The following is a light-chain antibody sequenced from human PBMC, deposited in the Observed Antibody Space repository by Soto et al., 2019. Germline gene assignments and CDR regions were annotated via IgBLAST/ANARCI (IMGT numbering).Light chain of an antibody. Sequence: DIQMIQSPSSLSASVGDRVTISCRASQNIRSYVNWYQHKAGKAPKLLIHDATTLQSGVPSRFSGSGSGTDFTLTVSSLQPEDLATYYCQQLFMYPPTFGPGTKVDIK. CDR1: QNIRSY. CDR3: QQLFMYPPT. CDR2: DAT. J-gene: IGKJ3*01. V-gene: IGKV1-9*01.